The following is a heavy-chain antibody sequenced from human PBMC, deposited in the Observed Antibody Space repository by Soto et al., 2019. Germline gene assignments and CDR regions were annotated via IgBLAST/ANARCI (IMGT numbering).Heavy chain of an antibody. V-gene: IGHV3-23*01. D-gene: IGHD4-17*01. CDR2: ISGSGGST. CDR3: AKGRGHDYGDHSDY. CDR1: GFTFSSYA. J-gene: IGHJ4*02. Sequence: LRLSCAASGFTFSSYAMSWVRQAPGKGLEWVSAISGSGGSTYYADSVKGRFTISRDNSKNTLYLQMNSLRAEDTAVYYCAKGRGHDYGDHSDYWGQGTLVTVSS.